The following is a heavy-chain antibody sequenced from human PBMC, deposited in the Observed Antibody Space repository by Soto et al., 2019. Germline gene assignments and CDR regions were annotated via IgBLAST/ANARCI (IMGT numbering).Heavy chain of an antibody. D-gene: IGHD3-22*01. CDR1: GFTFSSYW. Sequence: GGSLRLSCAASGFTFSSYWMSWVRQAPGKGLEWVANIKQDGSEKYYVDSVKGRFTISRDNAKNSLYLQMNSLRAEDTAVYYCASAFTYYYDSSGYPPIGYWGQGTQVTVSS. CDR2: IKQDGSEK. CDR3: ASAFTYYYDSSGYPPIGY. J-gene: IGHJ4*02. V-gene: IGHV3-7*01.